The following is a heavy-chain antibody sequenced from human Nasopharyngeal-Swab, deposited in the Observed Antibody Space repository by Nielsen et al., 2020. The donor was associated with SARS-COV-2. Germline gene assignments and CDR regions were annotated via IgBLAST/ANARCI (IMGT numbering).Heavy chain of an antibody. CDR3: ARDRIEITIFGVVYYGMDV. D-gene: IGHD3-3*01. Sequence: SVKVSCKASGGTFSSYAISWVRQAPGHGLEWMGVIIPIFGTANYAQKFQGRVTITADKSTSTAYMELSSLRSEDTAVYYCARDRIEITIFGVVYYGMDVWGQGTTVTVSS. CDR2: IIPIFGTA. V-gene: IGHV1-69*06. CDR1: GGTFSSYA. J-gene: IGHJ6*02.